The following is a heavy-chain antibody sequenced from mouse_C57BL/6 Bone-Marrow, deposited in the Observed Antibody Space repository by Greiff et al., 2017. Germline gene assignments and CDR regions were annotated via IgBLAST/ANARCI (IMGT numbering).Heavy chain of an antibody. D-gene: IGHD2-3*01. V-gene: IGHV1-15*01. CDR2: IDPETGGT. CDR3: TRDGRYFDY. Sequence: LMESGAELVRPGASVTLSCKASGYTFTDYEMHWVKQTPVHGLEWIGAIDPETGGTAYNQKFKGKAILTADKSSSTAYMELRSLTSEDSAVYYCTRDGRYFDYWGQGTTLTVSS. CDR1: GYTFTDYE. J-gene: IGHJ2*01.